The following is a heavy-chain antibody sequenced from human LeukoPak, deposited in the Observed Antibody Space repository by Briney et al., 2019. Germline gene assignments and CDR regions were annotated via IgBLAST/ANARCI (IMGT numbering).Heavy chain of an antibody. CDR3: VKDQGTRYYYGSGSYYDY. CDR1: GFTFSSFA. J-gene: IGHJ4*02. Sequence: PGGSLRLSCSASGFTFSSFAMHWVRQAPGKGLEHVSAISSNGGGTYYADSVKDRFTISRDNSKKTLFLQMSSLRAEDTAVYYCVKDQGTRYYYGSGSYYDYWGQGTLVTVSS. V-gene: IGHV3-64D*06. CDR2: ISSNGGGT. D-gene: IGHD3-10*01.